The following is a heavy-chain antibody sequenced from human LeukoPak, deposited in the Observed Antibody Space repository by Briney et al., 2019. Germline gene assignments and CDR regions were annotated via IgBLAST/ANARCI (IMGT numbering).Heavy chain of an antibody. Sequence: GASVKVSCKASGYTFTSYDINWVRQATGQGLEWMGWMNPNSGNTGYAQKFQGRVTMTRNTSISTAYMELSSLRSEDTAVYYCARVVGATRVERLDPWGQGTLVTVSS. J-gene: IGHJ5*02. V-gene: IGHV1-8*01. D-gene: IGHD1-26*01. CDR2: MNPNSGNT. CDR1: GYTFTSYD. CDR3: ARVVGATRVERLDP.